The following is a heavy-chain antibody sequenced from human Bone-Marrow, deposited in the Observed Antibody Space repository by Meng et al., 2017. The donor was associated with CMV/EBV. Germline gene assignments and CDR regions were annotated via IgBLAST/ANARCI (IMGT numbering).Heavy chain of an antibody. Sequence: ASVKVSCKASGYTFTSYGISWVRQAPGQGLEWMGWISVYNGNTKYAQKFQGRVTTTTDTSTSTAYMELRSLRSDDTAVYYCARDPFPWSWFKEEVPGLGYWGQGTLVTVSS. D-gene: IGHD3-22*01. CDR2: ISVYNGNT. J-gene: IGHJ4*02. V-gene: IGHV1-18*01. CDR1: GYTFTSYG. CDR3: ARDPFPWSWFKEEVPGLGY.